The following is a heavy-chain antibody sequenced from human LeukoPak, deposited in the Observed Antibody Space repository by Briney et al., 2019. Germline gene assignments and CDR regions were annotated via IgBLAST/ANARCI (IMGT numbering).Heavy chain of an antibody. V-gene: IGHV4-31*03. CDR2: IYYSGST. CDR3: ARDIGGVSVPAAGFDY. CDR1: GGSISSGGYY. D-gene: IGHD2-2*01. Sequence: PSETLSLTCTVSGGSISSGGYYWSWIRQHPGKGLEWIGYIYYSGSTYYNPSLKSRVTISVDTSKNQFSLKLSSVTAADTAVYYCARDIGGVSVPAAGFDYWXQGTLVTVSS. J-gene: IGHJ4*02.